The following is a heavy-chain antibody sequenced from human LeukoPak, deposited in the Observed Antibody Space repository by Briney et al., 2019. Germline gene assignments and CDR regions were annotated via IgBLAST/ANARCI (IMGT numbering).Heavy chain of an antibody. D-gene: IGHD3-22*01. CDR3: TKIWRAGITMIVVALDP. CDR2: ISGSGGST. J-gene: IGHJ5*02. Sequence: GGSLRLSCAASGFTFSSYAMSWVRQAPGKGLEWVSAISGSGGSTYYADSVKGRFTISRDNSKNTLYLQMNSLRAEDTAVYYCTKIWRAGITMIVVALDPWGQGTLVTVSS. V-gene: IGHV3-23*01. CDR1: GFTFSSYA.